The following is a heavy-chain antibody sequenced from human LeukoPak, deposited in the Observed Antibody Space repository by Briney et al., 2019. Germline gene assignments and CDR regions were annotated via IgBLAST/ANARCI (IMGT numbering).Heavy chain of an antibody. CDR3: AKDNYGSPRAFDI. CDR1: GFTFSSYG. J-gene: IGHJ3*02. CDR2: IRYDGSNK. V-gene: IGHV3-30*02. D-gene: IGHD1-26*01. Sequence: GGSLRLSCAASGFTFSSYGMHWVRQAPGKGLEWVAFIRYDGSNKYYADSAKGRFTISRDNSKNTLYLQMNSLRAEDTAVYYCAKDNYGSPRAFDIWGQGTMVTVSS.